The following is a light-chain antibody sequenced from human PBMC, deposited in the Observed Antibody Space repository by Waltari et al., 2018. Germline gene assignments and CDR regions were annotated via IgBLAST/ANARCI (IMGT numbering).Light chain of an antibody. J-gene: IGLJ1*01. Sequence: QSALTQPPSASGSPGQSVTISCSGSRSDIGASDFVSWYHHPPGKTPRLIISEVNKRPSWVPTRFSGSKSGNTASLTVSGLQPDDEGDFYCSSFALNTNHYVFRSGTKVTVL. V-gene: IGLV2-8*01. CDR2: EVN. CDR1: RSDIGASDF. CDR3: SSFALNTNHYV.